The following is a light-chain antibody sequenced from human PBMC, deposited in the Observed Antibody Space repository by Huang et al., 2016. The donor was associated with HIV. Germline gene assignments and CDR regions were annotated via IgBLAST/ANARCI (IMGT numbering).Light chain of an antibody. Sequence: EVVLTQSPATLSVSPGEGATLSCRASQSVSINFAWFQQKPGQPPRLLIYGVSTRPPGIPPRFRGSGSGTDFTLTISSLQSEDFAVYYCHQYNTWPRTFGQGTKVEI. CDR3: HQYNTWPRT. V-gene: IGKV3-15*01. CDR2: GVS. J-gene: IGKJ1*01. CDR1: QSVSIN.